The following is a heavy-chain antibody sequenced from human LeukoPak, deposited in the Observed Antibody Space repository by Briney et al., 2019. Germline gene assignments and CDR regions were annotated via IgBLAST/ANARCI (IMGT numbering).Heavy chain of an antibody. CDR3: ARAGIAAAGVWFDP. CDR1: GYTFTSYD. D-gene: IGHD6-13*01. J-gene: IGHJ5*02. Sequence: GASVKVSCKASGYTFTSYDINWVRQATGQGLEWMGWMNPNSGNTGYARKFQGRVTMTRNTSISTAYMELSSLRSEDTAVYYCARAGIAAAGVWFDPWGQGTLVTVSS. V-gene: IGHV1-8*01. CDR2: MNPNSGNT.